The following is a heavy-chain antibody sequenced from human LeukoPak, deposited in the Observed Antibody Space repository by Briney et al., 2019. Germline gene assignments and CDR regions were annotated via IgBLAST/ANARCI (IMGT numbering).Heavy chain of an antibody. CDR1: GFTVSSDY. Sequence: GGSLRLSCAASGFTVSSDYMSWVRQAPGKGLEWVSVIYSGGSTYYADSVKGRFTISRDNSKNTLYLQMNSLRAEDTAVYYCARAGYSYGQFDYWGQGTLVTVSS. D-gene: IGHD5-18*01. V-gene: IGHV3-53*01. J-gene: IGHJ4*02. CDR2: IYSGGST. CDR3: ARAGYSYGQFDY.